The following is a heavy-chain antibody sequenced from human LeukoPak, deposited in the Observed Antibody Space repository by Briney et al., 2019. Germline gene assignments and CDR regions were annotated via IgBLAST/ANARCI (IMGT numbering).Heavy chain of an antibody. CDR2: IYYSGST. J-gene: IGHJ5*02. CDR3: AREVDLREGWFDP. Sequence: ASETLSLTCTVSGGSISGYYWSWIRQPPGKGLEWIGHIYYSGSTNYNPSLKSRVTISVDTSKNQFSLKLSSVTAADTAVYYCAREVDLREGWFDPWGQGTLVTVSS. CDR1: GGSISGYY. V-gene: IGHV4-59*01. D-gene: IGHD1-26*01.